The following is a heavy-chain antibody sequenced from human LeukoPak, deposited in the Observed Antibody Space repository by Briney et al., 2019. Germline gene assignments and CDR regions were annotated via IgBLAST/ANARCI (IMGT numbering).Heavy chain of an antibody. CDR3: ARDGFGTGSN. CDR2: IKQDGSEK. D-gene: IGHD3-16*01. Sequence: WVANIKQDGSEKNYVDSVKGRFIISRDNAKNSLYLQMNTLRADDTAVYYCARDGFGTGSNWGQGTLVTVSS. V-gene: IGHV3-7*03. J-gene: IGHJ4*02.